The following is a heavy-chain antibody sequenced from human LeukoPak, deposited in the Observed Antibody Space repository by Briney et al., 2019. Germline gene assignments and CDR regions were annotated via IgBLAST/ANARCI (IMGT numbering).Heavy chain of an antibody. J-gene: IGHJ4*02. Sequence: GSLRLSCAASGFTFRSYWMHWVRQAPGKGLVWVSRINSDGSSTSYADSVKGRFTISRDNAKNTLYLQMNSLRAEDAAVYYCARDPTYDILTGYTDYWGQGTLVTVSS. CDR2: INSDGSST. V-gene: IGHV3-74*01. D-gene: IGHD3-9*01. CDR3: ARDPTYDILTGYTDY. CDR1: GFTFRSYW.